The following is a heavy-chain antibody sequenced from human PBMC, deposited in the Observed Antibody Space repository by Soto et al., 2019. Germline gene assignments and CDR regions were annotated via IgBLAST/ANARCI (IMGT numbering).Heavy chain of an antibody. V-gene: IGHV1-2*04. CDR1: GYTFTGYY. CDR3: ARDFSSGWYGGHDAFDI. CDR2: INPDSGGT. D-gene: IGHD6-19*01. Sequence: ASVKVSCKASGYTFTGYYLHWVRQAPRQGLEWMGWINPDSGGTNYAQKFQGWVTMTRDTSISTAYMELSRLRSDDTAVYYCARDFSSGWYGGHDAFDIWGQGTMVTVSS. J-gene: IGHJ3*02.